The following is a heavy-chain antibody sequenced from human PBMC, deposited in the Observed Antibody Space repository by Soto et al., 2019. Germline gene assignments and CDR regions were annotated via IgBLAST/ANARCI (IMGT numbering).Heavy chain of an antibody. CDR1: GYTFTSDG. Sequence: ASLRVSCKASGYTFTSDGISWARPAPGQGLEWMGWISAYNGNTNYAQKLQGRGTMTTDTATSTAYMEVRSLRSDDTAVYYCARERGYSGYDRLQDYYYGMDVWGQGTTVTVSS. CDR3: ARERGYSGYDRLQDYYYGMDV. J-gene: IGHJ6*02. D-gene: IGHD5-12*01. CDR2: ISAYNGNT. V-gene: IGHV1-18*01.